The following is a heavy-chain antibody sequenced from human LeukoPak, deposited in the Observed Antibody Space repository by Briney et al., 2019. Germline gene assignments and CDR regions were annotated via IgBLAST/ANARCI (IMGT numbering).Heavy chain of an antibody. V-gene: IGHV3-64*01. J-gene: IGHJ4*02. Sequence: GGSLRLSCAASGFTFSSYAMHWVRQAPGKGLEYVSAISSNGGSTYYANSVKGRFTISRDNSKNTLYLQMGSLRAEDMAVYYCARDRVYYDSSGFDYWGQGTLVTVSS. CDR1: GFTFSSYA. D-gene: IGHD3-22*01. CDR3: ARDRVYYDSSGFDY. CDR2: ISSNGGST.